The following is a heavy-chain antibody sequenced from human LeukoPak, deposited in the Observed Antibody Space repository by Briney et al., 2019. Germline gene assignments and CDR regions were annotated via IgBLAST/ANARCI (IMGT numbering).Heavy chain of an antibody. Sequence: SQTLSLTCALSGDSFSSNSVAWNWVRQSPSRGLEWLGRTYYRSKWYNDYAVSVKSRITINPDTSKNQFSLHLNSVTPEDAAVYYCARDPGAFDMWGQGTMVTVSS. J-gene: IGHJ3*02. CDR1: GDSFSSNSVA. D-gene: IGHD3-10*01. V-gene: IGHV6-1*01. CDR3: ARDPGAFDM. CDR2: TYYRSKWYN.